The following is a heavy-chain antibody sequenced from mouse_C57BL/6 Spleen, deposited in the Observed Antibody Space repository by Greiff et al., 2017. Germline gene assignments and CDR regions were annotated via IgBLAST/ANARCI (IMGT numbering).Heavy chain of an antibody. D-gene: IGHD2-5*01. J-gene: IGHJ1*03. V-gene: IGHV1-39*01. CDR2: INHNYGTT. CDR1: GYSFTDYN. CDR3: ARGYSNYPSFDV. Sequence: QLQQSGPALVKPGASVKISCKASGYSFTDYNMNWVKPSNGKSLEWIGVINHNYGTTSYNQQFKGKATLTVDHSSSTAYMQRISLTSEHSAVYYCARGYSNYPSFDVWGTGTTVTVSS.